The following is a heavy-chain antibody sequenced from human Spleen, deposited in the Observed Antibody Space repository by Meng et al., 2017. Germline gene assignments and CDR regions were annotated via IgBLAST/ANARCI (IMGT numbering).Heavy chain of an antibody. Sequence: GESLKISCAGYGFTFSSFAMSWVRQAPGKGPEWVSLISGSGGTTYDGDSAKGRFTISRDNSKKTVYLQMNSLRAEDTAIYYCATGLEPVYYYASGTYSSVEYYYGMDLWGQGTTVTVSS. CDR2: ISGSGGTT. V-gene: IGHV3-23*01. J-gene: IGHJ6*02. D-gene: IGHD3-10*01. CDR1: GFTFSSFA. CDR3: ATGLEPVYYYASGTYSSVEYYYGMDL.